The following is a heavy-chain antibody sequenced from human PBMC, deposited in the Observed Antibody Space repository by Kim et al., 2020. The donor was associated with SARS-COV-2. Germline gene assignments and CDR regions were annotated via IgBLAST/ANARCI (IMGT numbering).Heavy chain of an antibody. Sequence: ADSVKGRFTISRDNSKNTLYLQMNSLRAEDTAVYYCVKDRLVGARVGSFEYWGQGTLVSVSS. CDR3: VKDRLVGARVGSFEY. V-gene: IGHV3-23*01. D-gene: IGHD1-26*01. J-gene: IGHJ4*02.